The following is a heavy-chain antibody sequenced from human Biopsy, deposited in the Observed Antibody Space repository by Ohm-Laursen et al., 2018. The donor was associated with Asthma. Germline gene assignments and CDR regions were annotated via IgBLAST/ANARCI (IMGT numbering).Heavy chain of an antibody. D-gene: IGHD4-23*01. CDR3: ARAYGGSFFSGSFDI. CDR2: IYSGGGT. Sequence: SLRLSCTASGFTVSTNGMSWVRQPPGKGLEWVSGIYSGGGTYYAGSVQGRVTISRDNSKNTLSLQMNSLRAEDTAVYYCARAYGGSFFSGSFDIWGQGTMVTVSS. CDR1: GFTVSTNG. J-gene: IGHJ3*02. V-gene: IGHV3-53*01.